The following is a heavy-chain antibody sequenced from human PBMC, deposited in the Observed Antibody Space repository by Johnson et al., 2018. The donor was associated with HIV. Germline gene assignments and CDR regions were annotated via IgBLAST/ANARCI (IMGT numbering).Heavy chain of an antibody. J-gene: IGHJ3*02. CDR1: GFTFSTYG. D-gene: IGHD3-10*01. V-gene: IGHV3-30*03. CDR2: ITYDGSNK. Sequence: QVQLVESGGGVVQPGGSLRLSCAASGFTFSTYGMHWVRQAPGKGLEWVAVITYDGSNKYYADSVKGRFTISRDNSKNSLYLQMNSLRAEDTALYYCARDSRIGTMVLLSDAFDIWGQGTMVTVSS. CDR3: ARDSRIGTMVLLSDAFDI.